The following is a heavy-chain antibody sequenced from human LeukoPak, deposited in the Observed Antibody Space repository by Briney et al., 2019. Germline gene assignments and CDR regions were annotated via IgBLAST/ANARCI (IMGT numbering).Heavy chain of an antibody. CDR3: ASGNWNDRAFDI. Sequence: PGGSLRLSCAASGLTFSGYWMSWVRQAPGKGLEWVANIKPDGSERYYVDSVKGRFTFSRDNAKNSLYLQMNSLRAGDTAIYYCASGNWNDRAFDIWGQGTMVTVSS. J-gene: IGHJ3*02. V-gene: IGHV3-7*01. CDR2: IKPDGSER. D-gene: IGHD1-20*01. CDR1: GLTFSGYW.